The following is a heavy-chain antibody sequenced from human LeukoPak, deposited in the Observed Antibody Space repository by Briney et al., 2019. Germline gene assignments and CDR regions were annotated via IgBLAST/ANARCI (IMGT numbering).Heavy chain of an antibody. CDR1: GFTFSNFA. J-gene: IGHJ4*02. V-gene: IGHV3-23*01. CDR3: AKPFGFLEWLYGGYFDS. D-gene: IGHD3-3*01. CDR2: VSSDGTNT. Sequence: GGSLRLSCAASGFTFSNFAMSWVRQAPGKGLEWVSAVSSDGTNTYYTDSLKGRFTISRDNSKNTVFPQMHSLTAEDTAVYYCAKPFGFLEWLYGGYFDSWGQGTLVTVSS.